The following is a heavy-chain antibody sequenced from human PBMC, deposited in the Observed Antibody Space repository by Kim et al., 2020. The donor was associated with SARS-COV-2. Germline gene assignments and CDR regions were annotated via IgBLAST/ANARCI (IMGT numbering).Heavy chain of an antibody. CDR1: GFTFSNYA. D-gene: IGHD3-10*01. J-gene: IGHJ2*01. CDR3: AKHFGSGRPNYWYFDL. Sequence: GGSLRLSCVASGFTFSNYAMSWVRQAPGKGLEWVSTISGSGGGTYNAESVKGRFAISRDNTKNTVKLQMNNLRVEDAAVYYCAKHFGSGRPNYWYFDLWGRGTLVSVSS. CDR2: ISGSGGGT. V-gene: IGHV3-23*01.